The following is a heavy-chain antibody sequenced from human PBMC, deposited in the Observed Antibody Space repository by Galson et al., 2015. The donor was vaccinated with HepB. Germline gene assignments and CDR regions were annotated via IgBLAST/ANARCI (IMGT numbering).Heavy chain of an antibody. V-gene: IGHV3-7*01. CDR2: IKYDESEK. Sequence: SLRLSCAASKFAFSGYWMAWVRQAPGKGLEWVANIKYDESEKFYVDSVKGRLTISRDNAKNSLYLQMNSLRAEDTAIYYCARDNDGDLDYWGQGTLVTVSS. D-gene: IGHD4-17*01. CDR1: KFAFSGYW. CDR3: ARDNDGDLDY. J-gene: IGHJ4*02.